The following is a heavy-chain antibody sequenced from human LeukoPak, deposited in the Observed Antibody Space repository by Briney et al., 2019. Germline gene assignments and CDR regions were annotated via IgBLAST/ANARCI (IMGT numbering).Heavy chain of an antibody. CDR3: VRDLFVVGAVKDVC. CDR1: GFTFSGAW. Sequence: GGSLRLSCTAPGFTFSGAWVSGVRQAPGKGLEWVANIKQDGSEKYYVDSVKGRFTISRDNAKNSVYLQMNSQRAEDAAVYYFVRDLFVVGAVKDVCWGQGTLVTVSS. CDR2: IKQDGSEK. D-gene: IGHD2-15*01. J-gene: IGHJ4*02. V-gene: IGHV3-7*01.